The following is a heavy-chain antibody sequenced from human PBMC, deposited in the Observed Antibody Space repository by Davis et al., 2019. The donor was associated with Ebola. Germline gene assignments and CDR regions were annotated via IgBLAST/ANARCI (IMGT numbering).Heavy chain of an antibody. CDR1: GFTFSTYS. Sequence: GGSLRLSCAASGFTFSTYSMNWVRQAPGKGLEWVSSTSSSSDYIYYADSVKGRFTISKDNAKKSLDLQMNSLRAEDTAVYYCARVSTSSGNFYYYMDVWGKGTTVTVSS. J-gene: IGHJ6*03. CDR3: ARVSTSSGNFYYYMDV. CDR2: TSSSSDYI. D-gene: IGHD6-6*01. V-gene: IGHV3-21*01.